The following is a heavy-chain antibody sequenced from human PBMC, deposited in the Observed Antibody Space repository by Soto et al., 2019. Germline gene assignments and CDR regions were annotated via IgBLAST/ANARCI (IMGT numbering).Heavy chain of an antibody. CDR3: AREVIAARPGGRSLVDY. CDR2: TYYRSKWYN. V-gene: IGHV6-1*01. J-gene: IGHJ4*02. CDR1: GDSVSSNSAA. Sequence: QTLSLTCAISGDSVSSNSAAWNWIRQSPSRGLEWLGRTYYRSKWYNDYAVSVKSRITINPDTSKNQFSLQLNSVTPEDTAVYYCAREVIAARPGGRSLVDYWGQGTLVTVSS. D-gene: IGHD6-6*01.